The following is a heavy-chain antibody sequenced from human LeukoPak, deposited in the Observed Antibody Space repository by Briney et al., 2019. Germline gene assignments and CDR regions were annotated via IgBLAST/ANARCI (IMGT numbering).Heavy chain of an antibody. V-gene: IGHV4-59*01. CDR3: AKGGSTNFYYGDV. CDR2: IYDGGST. J-gene: IGHJ6*02. Sequence: SETLSLTCSVSGGSMTNLYWTWIRQPPGKGLEWIGDIYDGGSTRYNTSLESRVTISVDTSKNQFSLKLSSVTAADTAVYYCAKGGSTNFYYGDVWGQGTTVTVSS. CDR1: GGSMTNLY. D-gene: IGHD3-22*01.